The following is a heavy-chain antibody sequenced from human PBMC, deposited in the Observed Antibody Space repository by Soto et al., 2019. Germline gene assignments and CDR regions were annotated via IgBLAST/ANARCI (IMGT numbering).Heavy chain of an antibody. V-gene: IGHV3-48*02. Sequence: EVQLVESGGGLVQPGGSLRLSCAASGFTFTTYSMNWVRQAPGKGLEWVSYISSSSSTTYYADSVKGRFTISRDNAKNSLYLQMNCLRDEDTALYYCARDAGSWGYWGQGTLVTVSS. CDR2: ISSSSSTT. CDR1: GFTFTTYS. J-gene: IGHJ4*02. CDR3: ARDAGSWGY. D-gene: IGHD3-10*01.